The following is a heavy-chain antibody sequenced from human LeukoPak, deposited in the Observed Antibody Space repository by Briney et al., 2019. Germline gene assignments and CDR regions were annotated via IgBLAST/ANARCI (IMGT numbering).Heavy chain of an antibody. V-gene: IGHV3-9*03. J-gene: IGHJ4*02. D-gene: IGHD3-10*01. CDR2: ISWNSGSV. Sequence: PGGSLRLSCAASGFTFDDYAMHWVRQAPGKGLEWVSGISWNSGSVGYADSVKGRFTISRDNAKNSLYLQMNSLRAEDMALYYCAKDRFSYYGPGSFFDYWGQGTLVTVSS. CDR3: AKDRFSYYGPGSFFDY. CDR1: GFTFDDYA.